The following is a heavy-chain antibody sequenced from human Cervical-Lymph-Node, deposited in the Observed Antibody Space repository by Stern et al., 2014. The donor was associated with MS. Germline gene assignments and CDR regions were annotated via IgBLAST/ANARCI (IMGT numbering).Heavy chain of an antibody. V-gene: IGHV3-74*02. J-gene: IGHJ4*02. CDR3: GKRDVGQQLVQD. Sequence: EDQLVESGGGLVQPGGSLRLSCAASGFTFSSYWMHWVRQAPGKGLGWVSRIKSDGSGATYADSVKGRFTISRDNAKNTLYLQMNSLRVEDTAVYYCGKRDVGQQLVQDWGQGILVTVSS. CDR2: IKSDGSGA. D-gene: IGHD6-13*01. CDR1: GFTFSSYW.